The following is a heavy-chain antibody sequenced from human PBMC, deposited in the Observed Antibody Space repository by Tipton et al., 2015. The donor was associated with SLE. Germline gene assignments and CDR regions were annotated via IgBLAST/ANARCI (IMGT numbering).Heavy chain of an antibody. Sequence: QSGPEVKKPGSTVKISCEVSGYTFTEHYIHWVQQAPGKGLEWIGLVESENGETIYAEKFRGRVTITADTPTDTAYMELSSLRSEDTAVYYCGTVTTSRRYYYMDVWGEGTTVTVSS. J-gene: IGHJ6*03. D-gene: IGHD1-1*01. CDR2: VESENGET. CDR1: GYTFTEHY. CDR3: GTVTTSRRYYYMDV. V-gene: IGHV1-69-2*01.